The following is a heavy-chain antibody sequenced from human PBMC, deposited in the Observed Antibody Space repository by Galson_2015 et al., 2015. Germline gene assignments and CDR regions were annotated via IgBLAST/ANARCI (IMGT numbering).Heavy chain of an antibody. D-gene: IGHD3-10*01. J-gene: IGHJ4*02. V-gene: IGHV4-39*01. Sequence: ETLSLTCTVSDGSISSSSYYWGWIRPPPGEGLEWIGSIYYSGSTYYNSSLKSRVTISVDTSKNQFSLKLSSVTAADTAVYYCARRGSGATWFDYWGQGTLVTVSS. CDR3: ARRGSGATWFDY. CDR1: DGSISSSSYY. CDR2: IYYSGST.